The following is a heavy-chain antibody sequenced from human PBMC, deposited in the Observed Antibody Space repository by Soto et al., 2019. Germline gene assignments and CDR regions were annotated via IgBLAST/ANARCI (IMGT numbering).Heavy chain of an antibody. Sequence: WGSLRLSCAASGFIFNDYYMSWIRQAPGKGLEWLSNISGSSGSKKYADARKRRFTISRDNAKKSLYLEMHSLRAENTAVYYCARYAAEVTTFFNHWGQGTLVTVSS. CDR2: ISGSSGSK. CDR1: GFIFNDYY. V-gene: IGHV3-11*06. D-gene: IGHD4-17*01. J-gene: IGHJ4*02. CDR3: ARYAAEVTTFFNH.